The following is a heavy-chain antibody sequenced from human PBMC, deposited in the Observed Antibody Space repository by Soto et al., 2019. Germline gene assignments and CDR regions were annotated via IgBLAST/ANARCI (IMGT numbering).Heavy chain of an antibody. CDR2: INGGNGNT. CDR3: AKDQQWLPGYYYYYGMDV. CDR1: GNAVPNYA. J-gene: IGHJ6*02. V-gene: IGHV1-3*01. D-gene: IGHD6-19*01. Sequence: ASVKVSCKAAGNAVPNYAIHWVRQAPGQRLEWMGWINGGNGNTYYSEHFQGRVTFTRDTSAGTVYMQLSSLTSEDTAVYYCAKDQQWLPGYYYYYGMDVWGQGTTVTVSS.